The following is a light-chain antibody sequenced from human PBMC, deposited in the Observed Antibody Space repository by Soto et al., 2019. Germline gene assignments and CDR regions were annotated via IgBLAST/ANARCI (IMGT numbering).Light chain of an antibody. CDR3: QQFRSFPIT. CDR2: FAS. Sequence: DIQMTQSPSSLSASVGDRVTITCRASQDIGSHLAWYQQKPEKAPKSLIYFASTLQSGVPSRFSASGSGTDFTLTISSXQPEDFATYDCQQFRSFPITFGQGTRLEIK. V-gene: IGKV1D-16*01. CDR1: QDIGSH. J-gene: IGKJ5*01.